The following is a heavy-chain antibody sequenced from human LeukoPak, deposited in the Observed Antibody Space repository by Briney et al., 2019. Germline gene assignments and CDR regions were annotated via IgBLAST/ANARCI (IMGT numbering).Heavy chain of an antibody. J-gene: IGHJ5*02. CDR3: VKDPMS. Sequence: PGGSLRLSCVTSGFTFSNAWMYWVRQAPGKGLECVSGISTFGGPTYYADSVKGRFSISRDNSKNTLYLQMSSLRAEDTAVYYCVKDPMSWGQGTLVTVSS. D-gene: IGHD3-10*02. V-gene: IGHV3-64D*06. CDR2: ISTFGGPT. CDR1: GFTFSNAW.